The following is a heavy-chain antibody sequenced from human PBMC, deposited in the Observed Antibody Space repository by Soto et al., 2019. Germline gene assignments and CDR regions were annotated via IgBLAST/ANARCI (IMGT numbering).Heavy chain of an antibody. CDR3: ARDVPIVATIGNGMDV. CDR2: IYSGGST. J-gene: IGHJ6*02. V-gene: IGHV3-53*02. Sequence: EVQLVETGGGLIQPGGSLRLSCAASGFTVSSNYMSWVRQAPGKGLEWVSVIYSGGSTYYADSVKGRFTISRDNSKNTLYLQMNSLRAEDTAVYYSARDVPIVATIGNGMDVWGQGTTVTVSS. D-gene: IGHD5-12*01. CDR1: GFTVSSNY.